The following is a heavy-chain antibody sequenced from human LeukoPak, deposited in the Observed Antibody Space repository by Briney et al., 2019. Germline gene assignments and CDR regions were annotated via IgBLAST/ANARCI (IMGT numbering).Heavy chain of an antibody. CDR1: GFTFDDYT. CDR2: ISWDGGST. D-gene: IGHD7-27*01. CDR3: AKSEGLTEWGLYGMDV. Sequence: PGGSLRLSCAASGFTFDDYTMHWVRHAPGKGLEWVSLISWDGGSTYYADSVKCRFTISRDNSKNSLYLQMNSLRTEDTALYYCAKSEGLTEWGLYGMDVWGQGTTVTVSS. V-gene: IGHV3-43*01. J-gene: IGHJ6*02.